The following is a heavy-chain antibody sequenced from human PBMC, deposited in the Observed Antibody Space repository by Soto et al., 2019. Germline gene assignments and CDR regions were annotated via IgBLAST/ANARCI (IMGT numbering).Heavy chain of an antibody. CDR3: ARESGQILNWFDP. CDR1: GGSFSGYY. J-gene: IGHJ5*02. CDR2: INHSGST. V-gene: IGHV4-34*01. D-gene: IGHD3-3*01. Sequence: SETLSLTCAVYGGSFSGYYWSWIRQPPGKGLEWIGEINHSGSTNYNPSLKSRVTISVDTSKNQFSLKLSSVTAADTAVYYCARESGQILNWFDPWGQGTLVTVSS.